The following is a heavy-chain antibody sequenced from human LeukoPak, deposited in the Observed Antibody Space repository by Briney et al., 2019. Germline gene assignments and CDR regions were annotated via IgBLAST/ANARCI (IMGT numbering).Heavy chain of an antibody. CDR2: INAGNGNT. Sequence: ASVKVSCKASGYTFTTYAIHWVRQAPGQRLEWMGWINAGNGNTEYSQKFQGRVTISRDTSASTAAMELSSLRSEDTAVYFCARGTGMYSSSWPLDYWGQGTLVTVSS. CDR1: GYTFTTYA. CDR3: ARGTGMYSSSWPLDY. V-gene: IGHV1-3*01. D-gene: IGHD6-13*01. J-gene: IGHJ4*02.